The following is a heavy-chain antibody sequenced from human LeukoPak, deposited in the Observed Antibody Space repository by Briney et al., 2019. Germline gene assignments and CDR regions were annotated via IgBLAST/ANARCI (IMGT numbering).Heavy chain of an antibody. V-gene: IGHV4-34*01. J-gene: IGHJ4*02. CDR1: GGSFSGYY. CDR3: ARKGRYYYDSSGYWSDY. Sequence: SETLSLTCAVYGGSFSGYYWSWIRQPPGKGLEWIGEINHSGSTNYNPSLKSRVTISVDTSKNQFSLKLSSVTAADTAVYYCARKGRYYYDSSGYWSDYWGQGTLVTVSS. CDR2: INHSGST. D-gene: IGHD3-22*01.